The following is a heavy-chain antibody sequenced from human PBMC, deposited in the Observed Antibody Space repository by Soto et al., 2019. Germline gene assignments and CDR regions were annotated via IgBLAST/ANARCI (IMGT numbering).Heavy chain of an antibody. V-gene: IGHV1-58*02. D-gene: IGHD3-3*01. CDR3: AASYYDFWSGYAPYYYYMDV. CDR2: IVVGSGNT. J-gene: IGHJ6*03. Sequence: SVKVSCKASGFTFTSAAMQWVRQARGQRLEWIGWIVVGSGNTNYAQKFQERVTITRDMSTSTAYMELSSLRSEDTAVYYCAASYYDFWSGYAPYYYYMDVWGKGTTVTVSS. CDR1: GFTFTSAA.